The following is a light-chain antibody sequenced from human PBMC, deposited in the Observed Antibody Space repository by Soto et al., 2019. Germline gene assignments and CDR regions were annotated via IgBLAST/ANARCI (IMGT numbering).Light chain of an antibody. Sequence: DIPVTQSPSSVSASVGDRVTITCRASQGLVNWLAWYQQKPGQASKLLIYAASSFQSGVPSRFSGSGSGTDFTLTISSLQPEDFATYDCQQTSSCPLSFGGGTKVESK. V-gene: IGKV1-12*01. CDR2: AAS. J-gene: IGKJ4*01. CDR1: QGLVNW. CDR3: QQTSSCPLS.